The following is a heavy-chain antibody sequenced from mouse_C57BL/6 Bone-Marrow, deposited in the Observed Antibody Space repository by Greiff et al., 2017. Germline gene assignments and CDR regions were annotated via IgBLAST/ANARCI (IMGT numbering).Heavy chain of an antibody. CDR3: ASPSDYYGSTFYAMDY. J-gene: IGHJ4*01. Sequence: LVESGAELMKPGASVKLSCKATGYTFTGYWIEWVKQRPGHGLEWIGELLPGSGSTNYNEKFKGKATFTADTYSNTAYMQLSSLTTEDSAIYYWASPSDYYGSTFYAMDYWGQGTSVTVSS. V-gene: IGHV1-9*01. CDR2: LLPGSGST. D-gene: IGHD1-1*01. CDR1: GYTFTGYW.